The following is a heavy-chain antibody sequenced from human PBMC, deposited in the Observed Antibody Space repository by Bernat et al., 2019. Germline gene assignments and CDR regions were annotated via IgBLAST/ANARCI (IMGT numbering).Heavy chain of an antibody. J-gene: IGHJ4*02. CDR3: ARERILDSSGWSWDS. CDR1: GFTCSSYG. Sequence: QVQLVESGGGVVQPGRSLRLSCAASGFTCSSYGMHWVRQAAGKGLGWVAVIWYAGSNKYYADSVTGRFTISRDNSKNTLYLQINSLRAEDTAVYYCARERILDSSGWSWDSWGQGTLVTVSS. CDR2: IWYAGSNK. D-gene: IGHD6-19*01. V-gene: IGHV3-33*01.